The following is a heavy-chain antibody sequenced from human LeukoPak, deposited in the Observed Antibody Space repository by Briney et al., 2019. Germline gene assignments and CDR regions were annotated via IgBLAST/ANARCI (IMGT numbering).Heavy chain of an antibody. CDR1: GGSIGGYY. CDR2: MYYSGST. D-gene: IGHD6-19*01. V-gene: IGHV4-59*08. CDR3: AGSSGWTGFDY. Sequence: SETLSLTCSVSGGSIGGYYWSWIRQPPGKGLEWIGDMYYSGSTNYNPSLKSRVTISVDTSKNQFSLKLSSVTAADTAVYYCAGSSGWTGFDYWGQGTLVTVSS. J-gene: IGHJ4*02.